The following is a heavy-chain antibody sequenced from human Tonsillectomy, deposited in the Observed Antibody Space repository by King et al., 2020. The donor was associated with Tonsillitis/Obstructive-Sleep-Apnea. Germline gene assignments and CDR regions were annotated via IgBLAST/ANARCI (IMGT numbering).Heavy chain of an antibody. D-gene: IGHD3-16*01. Sequence: QLQESGPGLVKPSETLSLTCTVTGGSINTNSYWNWIRQPPGKGLEWIGYIYYGVSTNYNPSLKSRVTISVDTSKNQLSLKLHSVSATDTAVYYCARQDYRPGWFDPWGQGTLVTVSS. CDR3: ARQDYRPGWFDP. CDR2: IYYGVST. J-gene: IGHJ5*02. V-gene: IGHV4-59*08. CDR1: GGSINTNSY.